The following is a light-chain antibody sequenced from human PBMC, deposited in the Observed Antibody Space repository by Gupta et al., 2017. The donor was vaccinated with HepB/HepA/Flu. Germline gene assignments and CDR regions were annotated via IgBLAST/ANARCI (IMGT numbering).Light chain of an antibody. CDR2: GKN. Sequence: SSELTQDPAVSVALGQTVRITCQGDSLRSYYASWYQQKPGQDPVLVIYGKNNRPSGIPDRFSCYSSGNNASSQTXGXQAEDEXDDYWNYPDTSSNHVVFGGGTKLTVL. CDR1: SLRSYY. J-gene: IGLJ2*01. V-gene: IGLV3-19*01. CDR3: NYPDTSSNHVV.